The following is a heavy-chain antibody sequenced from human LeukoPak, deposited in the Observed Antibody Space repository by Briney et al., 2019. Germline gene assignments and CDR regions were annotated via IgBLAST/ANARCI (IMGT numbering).Heavy chain of an antibody. CDR2: IHTNGST. Sequence: SDTLSLTCTVSGDSLSSYYWSWIRQPAGKGLEWIGRIHTNGSTNYIPSLQSRVTMSVDRSKNQFSLKMRSGTAGEKDVYYWGRERDYYGSSDYSRLDYWGQGTLVTVSS. J-gene: IGHJ4*02. V-gene: IGHV4-4*07. CDR3: GRERDYYGSSDYSRLDY. CDR1: GDSLSSYY. D-gene: IGHD3-22*01.